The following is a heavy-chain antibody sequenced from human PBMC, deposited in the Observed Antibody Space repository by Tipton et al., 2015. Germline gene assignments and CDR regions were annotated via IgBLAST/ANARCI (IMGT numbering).Heavy chain of an antibody. V-gene: IGHV4-61*01. CDR3: ARDLEHGMDV. J-gene: IGHJ6*02. Sequence: TLSLTCTVSGASLSGGTYYWSWIRQPPGKALEWIGYIQYSGSTNYNPSLKSRVTISVDTSKTQFSLTLNSVAAADTAVYYCARDLEHGMDVWGHGTTVTVSS. CDR1: GASLSGGTYY. D-gene: IGHD5-24*01. CDR2: IQYSGST.